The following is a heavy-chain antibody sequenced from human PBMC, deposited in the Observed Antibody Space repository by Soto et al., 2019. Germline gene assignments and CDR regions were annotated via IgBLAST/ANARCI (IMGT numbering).Heavy chain of an antibody. J-gene: IGHJ6*02. CDR1: GFTFSSFG. D-gene: IGHD3-3*01. Sequence: QVQVVESGGGVVQPGRSLRLSCAASGFTFSSFGMHWVRQAPGKGLEWVSLIWYDGSKKSYGDSVKGRFTISRDNSRNTVYLQMNSLRADDTAVYYCARDASYYSLWSGYSPSPNGMDVWGQGTTVTVSS. V-gene: IGHV3-33*01. CDR2: IWYDGSKK. CDR3: ARDASYYSLWSGYSPSPNGMDV.